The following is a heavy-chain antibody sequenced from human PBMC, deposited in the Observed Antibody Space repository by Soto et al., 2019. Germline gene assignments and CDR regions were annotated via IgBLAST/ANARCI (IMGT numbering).Heavy chain of an antibody. J-gene: IGHJ4*02. V-gene: IGHV3-30*03. Sequence: QVQLVESGGGVVQPGRSLRLSCAASGFSFSSYGMQWVRQAPGKGVEWVAVISYDGSNKYYADSVKDRFTISRDNSKKTLYLQMNSLRADDTAVYYCVAGQYFFDYCGQGTLVTVSS. CDR3: VAGQYFFDY. D-gene: IGHD6-19*01. CDR1: GFSFSSYG. CDR2: ISYDGSNK.